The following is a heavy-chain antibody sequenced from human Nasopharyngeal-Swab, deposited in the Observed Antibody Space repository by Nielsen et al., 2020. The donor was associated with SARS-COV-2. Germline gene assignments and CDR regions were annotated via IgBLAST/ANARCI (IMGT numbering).Heavy chain of an antibody. D-gene: IGHD1-26*01. Sequence: WVRQAPGQRLEWMGWINAGNGNTKYSQKFQGRVTITRDTSASTAYMELSSLRSEDTAVYYCARDSKVGATAPYYGMDVWGQGTTVTVSS. J-gene: IGHJ6*02. CDR3: ARDSKVGATAPYYGMDV. V-gene: IGHV1-3*01. CDR2: INAGNGNT.